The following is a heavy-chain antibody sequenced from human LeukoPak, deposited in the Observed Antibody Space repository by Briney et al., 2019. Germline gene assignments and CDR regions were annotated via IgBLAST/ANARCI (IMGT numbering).Heavy chain of an antibody. D-gene: IGHD3-3*01. V-gene: IGHV3-30-3*01. CDR2: ISYDGSNK. CDR1: GFTFSSYA. J-gene: IGHJ4*02. Sequence: SGGSLRLSCAASGFTFSSYAMHWVRQAPGKGLEWVAVISYDGSNKYYADSVKGRFTISRDNSKNTLYLQMNSLRAEDTAVYYCARDYDFWSGYYTPDYWGQGTLVTISS. CDR3: ARDYDFWSGYYTPDY.